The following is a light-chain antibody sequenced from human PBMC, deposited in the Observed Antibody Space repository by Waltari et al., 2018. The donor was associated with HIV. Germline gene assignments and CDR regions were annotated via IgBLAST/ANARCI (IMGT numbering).Light chain of an antibody. Sequence: QSVLTQPPSASGTPGQRVTISCSGSSSNIGSNTVNWYQQPPGTAPKLLIYSNNQRPSGVPDRFSGSKSGTSAFLAISGLKSEDEADYYCAAWDDSLNGVVFGGGTKLTVL. V-gene: IGLV1-44*01. CDR3: AAWDDSLNGVV. CDR1: SSNIGSNT. J-gene: IGLJ2*01. CDR2: SNN.